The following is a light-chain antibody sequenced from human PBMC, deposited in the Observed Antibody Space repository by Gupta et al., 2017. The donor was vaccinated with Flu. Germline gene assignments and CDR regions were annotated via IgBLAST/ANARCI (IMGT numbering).Light chain of an antibody. CDR1: GSDVGTYSR. CDR2: AVS. CDR3: SSDTTSDTFV. Sequence: PPSVSGSPGQSVTISCTGTGSDVGTYSRVSWYRQPPGTAPKLILYAVSHRPSGVPDRFSGSKSGNTASLTISGLQGEAEADYYCSSDTTSDTFVFGTGTKVTVL. V-gene: IGLV2-18*02. J-gene: IGLJ1*01.